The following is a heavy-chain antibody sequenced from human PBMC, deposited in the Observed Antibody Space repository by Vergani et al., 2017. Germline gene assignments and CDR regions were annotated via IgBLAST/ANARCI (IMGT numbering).Heavy chain of an antibody. D-gene: IGHD3-3*01. J-gene: IGHJ4*02. Sequence: EVQLLESGGDLVQPGGSLRLSCAASGFTFIMHAMSWVRQAPGKGLEWVSTLSASDRRTHYADSVKGRFTISRDNSKNTLFLHMNSLRPEDTALYYCARDEKRGYYASDLPYWGQGTLVTVSS. V-gene: IGHV3-23*01. CDR2: LSASDRRT. CDR1: GFTFIMHA. CDR3: ARDEKRGYYASDLPY.